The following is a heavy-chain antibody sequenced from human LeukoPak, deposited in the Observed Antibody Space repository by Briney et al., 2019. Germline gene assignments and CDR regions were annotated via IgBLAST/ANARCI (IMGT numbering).Heavy chain of an antibody. D-gene: IGHD2-21*01. V-gene: IGHV3-43*01. Sequence: GGSLRLSCAASGFTFDDYNMHWVRQVPGKGLEWVSLIRWDGGSTSYADSVKGRFTISRDNSKNSLYLQMKSLRAEDTALYFCVQGPYLDYWGQGTLVTVSS. CDR2: IRWDGGST. CDR1: GFTFDDYN. J-gene: IGHJ4*02. CDR3: VQGPYLDY.